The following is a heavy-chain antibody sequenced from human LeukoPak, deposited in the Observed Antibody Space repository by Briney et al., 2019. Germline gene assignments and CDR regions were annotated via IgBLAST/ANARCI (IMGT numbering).Heavy chain of an antibody. CDR1: GFTFNTFN. CDR3: ARGHYDVLAASYKWTPDY. Sequence: GGSLRLSCAASGFTFNTFNMNWVRQAPGKGLEWVSSITSGGDYIYYADSVKGRFTISRDNDKNSLSLQLNSLRVEDTAVYYCARGHYDVLAASYKWTPDYWGQGTLVTVSS. D-gene: IGHD3-9*01. V-gene: IGHV3-21*01. CDR2: ITSGGDYI. J-gene: IGHJ4*02.